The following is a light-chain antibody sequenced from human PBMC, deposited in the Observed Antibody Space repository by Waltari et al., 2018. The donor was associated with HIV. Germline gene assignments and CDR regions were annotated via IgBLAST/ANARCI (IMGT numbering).Light chain of an antibody. V-gene: IGLV1-47*01. Sequence: QPVLTQLPSVSGTPGQTVTISCSGSDSNIGTSSVYWYQVLPGTTPRLLIFSNHERPSGVPGRFSGSKSGASASLTIFGLLSEDEADYYCSTWDKTQSAQVFGGGTKLTVL. CDR3: STWDKTQSAQV. J-gene: IGLJ3*02. CDR1: DSNIGTSS. CDR2: SNH.